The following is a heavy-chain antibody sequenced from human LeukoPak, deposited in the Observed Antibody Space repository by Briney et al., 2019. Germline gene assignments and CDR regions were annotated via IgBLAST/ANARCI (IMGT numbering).Heavy chain of an antibody. CDR2: ISGSSGNT. CDR1: GFTFSSYA. Sequence: PGGSLRLSCAASGFTFSSYAMSWVRQAPGKGLEWASGISGSSGNTYYADSVKGRFTISRDTSKDTLYLEMNSLRAEDTAVYYCAKDGGSSSWYWDPWGQGTLVTVSS. D-gene: IGHD6-13*01. CDR3: AKDGGSSSWYWDP. V-gene: IGHV3-23*01. J-gene: IGHJ5*02.